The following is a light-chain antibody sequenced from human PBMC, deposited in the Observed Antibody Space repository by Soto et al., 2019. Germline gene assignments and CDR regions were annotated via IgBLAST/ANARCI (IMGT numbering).Light chain of an antibody. Sequence: AIQITQSPSSLSASVGSRVTITCRASQGIGNDLGWYQQKPGKAPKLLIYAASNLQTGVPSRFSGSGSGTDFTLTISSLQPEDFATYYCLQDNNYPWTFGQGTKVEIK. CDR2: AAS. V-gene: IGKV1-6*01. CDR1: QGIGND. J-gene: IGKJ1*01. CDR3: LQDNNYPWT.